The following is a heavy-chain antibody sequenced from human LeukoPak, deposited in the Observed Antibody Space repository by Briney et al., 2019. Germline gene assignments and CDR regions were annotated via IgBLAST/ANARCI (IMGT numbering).Heavy chain of an antibody. D-gene: IGHD2-2*01. V-gene: IGHV1-69*13. CDR1: GGTFISYA. Sequence: SVKVSCKASGGTFISYAISWVRQAPGQGLEWMGGIIPIFGTANYAQKFQGRVTITADESTSTAYMELSSLRSEDTAVYYCARKSCSTSCYSEAYNWFDPWGQGTLVTVSS. J-gene: IGHJ5*02. CDR3: ARKSCSTSCYSEAYNWFDP. CDR2: IIPIFGTA.